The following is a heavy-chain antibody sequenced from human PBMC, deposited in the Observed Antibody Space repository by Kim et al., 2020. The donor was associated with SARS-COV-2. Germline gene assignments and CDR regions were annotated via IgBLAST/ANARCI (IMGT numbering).Heavy chain of an antibody. V-gene: IGHV4-34*01. CDR2: INHSGST. D-gene: IGHD5-12*01. J-gene: IGHJ6*02. Sequence: SETLSLTCAVYGGSFSGYYWSWIRQPPGKGLEWIGEINHSGSTNYNPSLKSRVTISVDTSKNQFSLKLSSVTAADTAVYYCARGRSVATFYYYYGMDVWGQGATVTVSS. CDR1: GGSFSGYY. CDR3: ARGRSVATFYYYYGMDV.